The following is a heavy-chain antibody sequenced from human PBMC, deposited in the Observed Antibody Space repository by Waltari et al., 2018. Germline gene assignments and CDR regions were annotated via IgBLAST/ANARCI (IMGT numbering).Heavy chain of an antibody. V-gene: IGHV3-30*02. CDR3: AKVGVGLTTWYPFDV. Sequence: QVHLVESGGGVVQPGGSLRLSCAASGFTFSDYGMHWVRQAPGKGLEWVAFIRYDESDIYYRDSVKGRFTISRDNSKNTLFLQMSSLRPEDTAVYYCAKVGVGLTTWYPFDVWGQGTMVTVSS. CDR1: GFTFSDYG. J-gene: IGHJ3*01. D-gene: IGHD1-1*01. CDR2: IRYDESDI.